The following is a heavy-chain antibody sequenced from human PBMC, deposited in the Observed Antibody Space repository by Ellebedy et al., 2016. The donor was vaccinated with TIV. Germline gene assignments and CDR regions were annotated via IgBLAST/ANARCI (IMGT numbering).Heavy chain of an antibody. D-gene: IGHD7-27*01. CDR1: GLSVNMNY. J-gene: IGHJ6*02. Sequence: GESLKISCRASGLSVNMNYMSWVRQAPGKGLEWVSVITNEGNTHFADSVKGRFTVSRDSSQDTLYLQMNSLTIDETAVYYCGRELGMGRGAMDVWGQGTTVTVSS. CDR3: GRELGMGRGAMDV. V-gene: IGHV3-53*05. CDR2: ITNEGNT.